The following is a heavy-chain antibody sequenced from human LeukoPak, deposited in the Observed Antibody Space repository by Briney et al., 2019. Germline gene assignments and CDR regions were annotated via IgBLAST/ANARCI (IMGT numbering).Heavy chain of an antibody. CDR1: ALTFRSYW. J-gene: IGHJ4*02. V-gene: IGHV3-74*01. Sequence: PGQSLRPSSAPAALTFRSYWIHWDRQAPGNWLVWVSRINTDGSGTNYADSRKGRFTISRDNAKNTLYLQMNSLRAEDTAVYYCARVQGGTYLFDYWGQGTLVTVSS. D-gene: IGHD1-26*01. CDR2: INTDGSGT. CDR3: ARVQGGTYLFDY.